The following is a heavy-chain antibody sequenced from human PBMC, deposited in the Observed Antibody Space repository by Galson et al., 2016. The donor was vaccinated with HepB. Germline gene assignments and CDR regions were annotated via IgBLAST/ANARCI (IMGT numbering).Heavy chain of an antibody. D-gene: IGHD3-16*01. Sequence: SETLSLTCFVSGGSISDRLYYWAWIRQPPGKGLEWTATVYYAGNTYYNPSLNGRVTISLDASRSEFYLKLTSLTAADTAVYFCARLHYDSGGGYWGQGTLVTAS. CDR1: GGSISDRLYY. V-gene: IGHV4-39*01. J-gene: IGHJ4*02. CDR2: VYYAGNT. CDR3: ARLHYDSGGGY.